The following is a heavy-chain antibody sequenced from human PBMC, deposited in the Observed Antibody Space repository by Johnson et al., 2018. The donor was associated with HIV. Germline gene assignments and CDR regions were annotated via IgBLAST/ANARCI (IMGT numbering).Heavy chain of an antibody. Sequence: QVQLVESGGGLVQPGGSLRLSCAGAGFTFSNYWMSWVRQAPGKGLEWVSYISSSGSTIYYADSVKGRFTISRDNAKNSLYLQMNSLRAEDTAVYYCARALGATYAFDIWGQGTMVTVSS. J-gene: IGHJ3*02. V-gene: IGHV3-11*04. CDR1: GFTFSNYW. CDR3: ARALGATYAFDI. D-gene: IGHD1-26*01. CDR2: ISSSGSTI.